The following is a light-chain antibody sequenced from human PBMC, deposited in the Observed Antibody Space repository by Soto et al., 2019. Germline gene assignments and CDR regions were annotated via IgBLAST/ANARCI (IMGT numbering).Light chain of an antibody. CDR1: QTISSW. CDR3: QHYNSYSEA. J-gene: IGKJ1*01. CDR2: KAS. Sequence: DIQMTQSPSTLSGSVGDRVTITCRASQTISSWLAWYQQKPGEAPKLLIYKASTLKSGVPSRFSGSGSGTEFTLTISSLQPDDFETYYCQHYNSYSEAFGQGTKVDIX. V-gene: IGKV1-5*03.